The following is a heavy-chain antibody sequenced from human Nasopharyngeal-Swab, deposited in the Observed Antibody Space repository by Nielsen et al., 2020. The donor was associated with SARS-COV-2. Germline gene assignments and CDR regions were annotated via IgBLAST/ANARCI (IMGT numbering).Heavy chain of an antibody. CDR2: INPSGGST. D-gene: IGHD5-18*01. J-gene: IGHJ3*02. Sequence: ASVKVSCKASGYTFTSYYIHWVRQAPGQGLEWMGIINPSGGSTSYAQKFQGRVTMTRDTSTSKVYMELSSLRSEDTAVYYCARYTAIVLFDIWGQGTMVTVSS. CDR1: GYTFTSYY. CDR3: ARYTAIVLFDI. V-gene: IGHV1-46*01.